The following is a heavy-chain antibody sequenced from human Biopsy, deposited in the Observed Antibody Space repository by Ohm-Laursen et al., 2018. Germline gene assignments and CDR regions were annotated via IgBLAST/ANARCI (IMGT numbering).Heavy chain of an antibody. V-gene: IGHV1-8*01. Sequence: ASVKVSCKASGYTFTSYDITWVRQASGQGPEWIGWLNPVRGNSNFGQKFRGRVTVTSDTSISTAYMELSGLTSDDTATYYCGRAVRNQLLTDPWGQGTLLTVSS. CDR3: GRAVRNQLLTDP. CDR2: LNPVRGNS. J-gene: IGHJ5*02. CDR1: GYTFTSYD. D-gene: IGHD1-7*01.